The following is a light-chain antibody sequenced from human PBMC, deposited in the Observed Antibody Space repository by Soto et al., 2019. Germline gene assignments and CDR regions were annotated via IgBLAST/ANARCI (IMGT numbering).Light chain of an antibody. V-gene: IGKV3-11*01. Sequence: ILFTQSPGTLSLSPRERATLSCRASQSVKTFLVWYQQRPGQPPRLIIHDASHRADGIPARFSGSGFGTDFTLTISSLEPEDAAVYYCQQRSNWHPITFGQGTRLEIK. CDR2: DAS. J-gene: IGKJ5*01. CDR3: QQRSNWHPIT. CDR1: QSVKTF.